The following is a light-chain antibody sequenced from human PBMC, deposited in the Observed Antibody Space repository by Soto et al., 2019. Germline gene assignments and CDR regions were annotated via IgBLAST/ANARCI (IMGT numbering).Light chain of an antibody. CDR3: AAWDARLSAWV. CDR1: SSNIGSDY. V-gene: IGLV1-47*02. J-gene: IGLJ3*02. CDR2: TTD. Sequence: QSVLTQPPSASGTPGQRVTISCSGSSSNIGSDYVYWYQQLPGTAPKLLIYTTDQRPSGVPDRFSGSKSGTSASLAISGLRYEDEADYWCAAWDARLSAWVFGGGTQLTVL.